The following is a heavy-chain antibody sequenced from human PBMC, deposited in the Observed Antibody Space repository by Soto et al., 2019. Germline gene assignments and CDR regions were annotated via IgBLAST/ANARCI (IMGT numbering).Heavy chain of an antibody. CDR1: GGSFSSYY. V-gene: IGHV4-59*12. CDR3: ARGGATMRKNWFDP. CDR2: IYYSGRT. D-gene: IGHD3-3*01. Sequence: SETLSLTCTVSGGSFSSYYWSWIRQPPGKGLEWIGHIYYSGRTNYNPSLKSRVAISGDTSKNQLSLKLSSVTAADTAVYYCARGGATMRKNWFDPWGLGTLVTVSS. J-gene: IGHJ5*02.